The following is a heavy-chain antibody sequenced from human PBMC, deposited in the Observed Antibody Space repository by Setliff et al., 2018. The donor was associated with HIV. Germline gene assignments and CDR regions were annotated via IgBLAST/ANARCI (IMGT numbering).Heavy chain of an antibody. CDR1: GGTFSSYA. CDR2: INPSGGST. CDR3: ARDRYDILTGYQGGMDV. J-gene: IGHJ6*02. D-gene: IGHD3-9*01. V-gene: IGHV1-46*01. Sequence: GASVKVSCKASGGTFSSYAISWVRQAPGQGLEWMGIINPSGGSTSYAQKFQGRVTMTRDTSTSTVYMELSSLRSEDTAVYYCARDRYDILTGYQGGMDVWGQGTTVTVSS.